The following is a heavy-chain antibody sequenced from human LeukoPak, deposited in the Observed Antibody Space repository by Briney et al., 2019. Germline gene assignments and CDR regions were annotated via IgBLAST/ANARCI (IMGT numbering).Heavy chain of an antibody. D-gene: IGHD3-22*01. Sequence: GGSLRLSCAASGFTFSSYSMNWVRQAPGKGLEWVSSISSSSSYIYYADSVKGRFTISRDNAKNSLYLQMNSLRAEDTAVYYCARDLYYYDSSGYYPRRDWFDPWGQGTLVTVSS. V-gene: IGHV3-21*04. CDR3: ARDLYYYDSSGYYPRRDWFDP. J-gene: IGHJ5*02. CDR1: GFTFSSYS. CDR2: ISSSSSYI.